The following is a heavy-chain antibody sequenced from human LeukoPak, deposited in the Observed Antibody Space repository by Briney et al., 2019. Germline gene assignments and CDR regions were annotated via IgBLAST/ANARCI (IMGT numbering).Heavy chain of an antibody. J-gene: IGHJ4*02. Sequence: SETLSLTCTVSGGSISSGGYYWSWIRQHPGKGLEWIGYIYYSGSTYYNPSLKSRVTISVDTSKNQFSLKLSSVTAADTAVYYCARESPGVDRGLDYWGQGTLVTVSS. CDR2: IYYSGST. V-gene: IGHV4-31*03. D-gene: IGHD2-15*01. CDR3: ARESPGVDRGLDY. CDR1: GGSISSGGYY.